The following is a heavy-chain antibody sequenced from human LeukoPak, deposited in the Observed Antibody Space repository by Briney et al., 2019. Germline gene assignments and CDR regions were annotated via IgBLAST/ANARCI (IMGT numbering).Heavy chain of an antibody. CDR3: AKSGRWQAYYFDY. D-gene: IGHD4-23*01. Sequence: PGASLRLSCAASGFTFSGDAMRGVRQGPRKRLEWVSSICGGGGNTYYADSVRGRFTIYRDNSNNTLYLQMNGLRADDTAVYYLAKSGRWQAYYFDYWRQRTLVTVCS. V-gene: IGHV3-23*01. CDR1: GFTFSGDA. CDR2: ICGGGGNT. J-gene: IGHJ4*02.